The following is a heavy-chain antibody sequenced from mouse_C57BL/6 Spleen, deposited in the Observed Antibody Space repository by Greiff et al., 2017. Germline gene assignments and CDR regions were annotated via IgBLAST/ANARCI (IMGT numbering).Heavy chain of an antibody. CDR1: GYAFSSSW. J-gene: IGHJ2*01. V-gene: IGHV1-82*01. CDR3: ARWDGYGDY. Sequence: VEPGASVKISCKASGYAFSSSWMNWVKQRPGKGLEWIGRIYPGDGDTNYNGKFKGKATLTADKSSSTAYMQLSSLTSEDSAVYFCARWDGYGDYWGQGTTLTVSS. CDR2: IYPGDGDT. D-gene: IGHD2-2*01.